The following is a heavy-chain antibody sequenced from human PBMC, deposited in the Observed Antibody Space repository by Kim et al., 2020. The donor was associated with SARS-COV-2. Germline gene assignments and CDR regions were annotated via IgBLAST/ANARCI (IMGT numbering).Heavy chain of an antibody. CDR1: GFTFSSYA. J-gene: IGHJ4*02. D-gene: IGHD3-10*01. Sequence: GGSLRLSCAASGFTFSSYAMHWVRQAPGKGLEWVAVISYDGSNKYYADSVKGRFTISRDNSKNTLYLQMNSLRAEDTAVYYCARDLPELDYGSGAGDYWGQGTLVTVSS. CDR3: ARDLPELDYGSGAGDY. CDR2: ISYDGSNK. V-gene: IGHV3-30-3*01.